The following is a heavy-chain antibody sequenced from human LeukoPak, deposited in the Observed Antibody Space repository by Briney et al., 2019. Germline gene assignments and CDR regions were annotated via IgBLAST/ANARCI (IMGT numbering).Heavy chain of an antibody. CDR2: ISAYSGEK. CDR3: ARCSPSRTNSNSYYFETTKKNAFDI. CDR1: GYTFNNYG. D-gene: IGHD3-22*01. Sequence: ASVKVSCKPSGYTFNNYGITWVRQAPGHGLEWMGWISAYSGEKDYAQKFQDRVTMTTDTTTKTAYMELRNLKSDDTAFYYCARCSPSRTNSNSYYFETTKKNAFDIWGQGTMVTVSS. V-gene: IGHV1-18*04. J-gene: IGHJ3*02.